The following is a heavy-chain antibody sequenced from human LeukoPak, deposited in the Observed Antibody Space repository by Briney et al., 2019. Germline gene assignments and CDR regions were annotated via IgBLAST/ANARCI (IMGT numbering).Heavy chain of an antibody. V-gene: IGHV3-21*04. Sequence: GGSLRLSCAASGFTFSSYSMNWVRQAPGKGLEWVSSISSSSSYIYYADSVKGRFTISRDNAKNSLYLQMNSLRSDDTAVYYCARDGIARGGIYDYWGQGTLVTVSS. J-gene: IGHJ4*02. CDR2: ISSSSSYI. CDR3: ARDGIARGGIYDY. D-gene: IGHD3-10*01. CDR1: GFTFSSYS.